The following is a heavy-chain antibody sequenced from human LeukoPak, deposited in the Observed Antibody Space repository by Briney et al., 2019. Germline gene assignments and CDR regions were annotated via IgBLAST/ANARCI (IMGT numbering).Heavy chain of an antibody. D-gene: IGHD6-19*01. Sequence: ASVKVSCKASGYTFTSYGISWVRQAPGQGLEWMGWISAYNGNTNYAQKLQGRVTMTTDTSTSTAYMELRSLRSDDTVVYYCARVVSSYSSGWCDYWGQGTLVTVSS. CDR1: GYTFTSYG. J-gene: IGHJ4*02. CDR3: ARVVSSYSSGWCDY. V-gene: IGHV1-18*01. CDR2: ISAYNGNT.